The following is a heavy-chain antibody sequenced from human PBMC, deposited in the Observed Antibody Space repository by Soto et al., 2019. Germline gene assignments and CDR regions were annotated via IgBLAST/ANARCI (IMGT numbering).Heavy chain of an antibody. CDR3: GKAACVGAGGEPGGFDY. J-gene: IGHJ4*01. CDR2: LWYDGTSK. V-gene: IGHV3-33*06. D-gene: IGHD2-21*01. CDR1: GFTLSEHG. Sequence: QVQLVESGGGVVQPGTSLRLSCAVSGFTLSEHGIHWVRQVPGKGLEWVAVLWYDGTSKFYEDSVRGRFTISGDHSKNSLNLQMDSLRVEAMVFYYCGKAACVGAGGEPGGFDYWGKEPLSPSPQ.